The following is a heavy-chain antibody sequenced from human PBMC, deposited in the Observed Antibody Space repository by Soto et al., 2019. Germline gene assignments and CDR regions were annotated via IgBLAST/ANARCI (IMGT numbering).Heavy chain of an antibody. CDR1: GFTFRGDA. CDR3: ARSEMTYNWND. J-gene: IGHJ4*02. V-gene: IGHV3-23*01. Sequence: EVQLLQSGGELVQPGGSMRLSCVGSGFTFRGDAMSWVRQAPGKGLEWVSSISGSGQMTHYADSVKGRFTISRDNSRDTVFLEMKSLRVDYTAVYYCARSEMTYNWNDWGQGTLVTVSS. CDR2: ISGSGQMT. D-gene: IGHD1-20*01.